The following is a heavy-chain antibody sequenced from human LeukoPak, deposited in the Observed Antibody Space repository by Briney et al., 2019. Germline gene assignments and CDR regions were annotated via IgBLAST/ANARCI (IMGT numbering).Heavy chain of an antibody. V-gene: IGHV4-39*07. D-gene: IGHD6-13*01. CDR1: GGSISSGGYY. J-gene: IGHJ5*02. Sequence: SETLSLTCTVSGGSISSGGYYWSWIRQPPGKGLEWIGEINHSGSTNYNPSLKSRVTISVDTSKNQFSLKLSSVTAADTAVYYCARGRLVVYFGYSSSWSNWFDPWGQGTLVTVSS. CDR2: INHSGST. CDR3: ARGRLVVYFGYSSSWSNWFDP.